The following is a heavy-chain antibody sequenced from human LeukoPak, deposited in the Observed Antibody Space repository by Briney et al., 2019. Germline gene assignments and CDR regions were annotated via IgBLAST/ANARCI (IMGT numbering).Heavy chain of an antibody. CDR3: ASGGEIDYYYYMDV. CDR2: ISSSSSYI. J-gene: IGHJ6*03. Sequence: GGSLRLSCAASGFTFSSYSMNWVRQAPGKGLEWVSSISSSSSYIYYADSVKGRFTISRDNAKNSLYLQMNSLRAEDTAVYYCASGGEIDYYYYMDVWGKGTTVTVSS. CDR1: GFTFSSYS. D-gene: IGHD2-21*01. V-gene: IGHV3-21*01.